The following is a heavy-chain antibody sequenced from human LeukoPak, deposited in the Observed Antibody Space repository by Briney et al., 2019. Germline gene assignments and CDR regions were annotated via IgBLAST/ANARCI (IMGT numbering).Heavy chain of an antibody. V-gene: IGHV4-34*01. CDR3: ARTHSSGSRGDFDY. D-gene: IGHD3-22*01. CDR1: GGSFSGYY. Sequence: PSETLSLTCAVYGGSFSGYYWSWIRQPPGKGLEWIGEINHSGSTNYNPSLKSRVTISVDTSKNQFSLKLSSVTAADTAVYYCARTHSSGSRGDFDYWGQGTLVTVSS. J-gene: IGHJ4*02. CDR2: INHSGST.